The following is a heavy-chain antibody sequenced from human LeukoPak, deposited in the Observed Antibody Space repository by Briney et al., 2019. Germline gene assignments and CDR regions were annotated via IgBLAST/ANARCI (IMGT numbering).Heavy chain of an antibody. CDR3: ARERRGYCGGDCYRWGFDY. Sequence: SVKVSCKASGGTFSSYAISWVRQAPGQGLEWMGRIIPILGIANYAQKFQGRVTITADKSTSTAYMELSSLRSEDTAVYYCARERRGYCGGDCYRWGFDYWGQGALVTVSS. V-gene: IGHV1-69*04. J-gene: IGHJ4*02. D-gene: IGHD2-21*02. CDR1: GGTFSSYA. CDR2: IIPILGIA.